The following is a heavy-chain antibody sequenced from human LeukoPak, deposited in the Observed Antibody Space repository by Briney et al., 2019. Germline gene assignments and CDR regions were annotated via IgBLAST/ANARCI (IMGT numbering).Heavy chain of an antibody. Sequence: PGGSLRLSCAASGFTFSSYAMNWVRQAPGKGLEWVSYISSSSSTIYYADSVKGRFTISRDNAKNSLYLQMNSLRAEDTAVYYCARDRKVRVNYYYYYMDVWGKGTTVTVSS. CDR2: ISSSSSTI. CDR3: ARDRKVRVNYYYYYMDV. D-gene: IGHD1-14*01. V-gene: IGHV3-48*01. CDR1: GFTFSSYA. J-gene: IGHJ6*03.